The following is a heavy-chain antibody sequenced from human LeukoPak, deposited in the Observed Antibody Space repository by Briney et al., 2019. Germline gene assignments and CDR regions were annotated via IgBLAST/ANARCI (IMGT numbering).Heavy chain of an antibody. Sequence: PSETLSLTCTVSGGSISSDYWSWIRQPAGKGLEWMGRIFTSGSTSYNPSLKSRVTMSLDTSKNQFSLKLSSVTAADTAVYFCSRGGANDLWGQGNLVTVSS. CDR1: GGSISSDY. CDR2: IFTSGST. J-gene: IGHJ5*02. V-gene: IGHV4-4*07. CDR3: SRGGANDL. D-gene: IGHD3-16*01.